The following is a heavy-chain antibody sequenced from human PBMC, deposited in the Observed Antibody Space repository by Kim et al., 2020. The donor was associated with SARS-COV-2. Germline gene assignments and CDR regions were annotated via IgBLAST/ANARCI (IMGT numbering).Heavy chain of an antibody. V-gene: IGHV1-2*04. CDR3: ARETHYYDSSGYYPRRYGMDA. D-gene: IGHD3-22*01. J-gene: IGHJ6*02. CDR2: INPNSGAT. Sequence: ASVKVSCKASGYTFTGYYMHWVRQAPGQGLEWMGWINPNSGATNYAQKFQGWVTMTRDTSITTAYMELSRLRSDDTAVYYCARETHYYDSSGYYPRRYGMDAWGQGSKVTVSS. CDR1: GYTFTGYY.